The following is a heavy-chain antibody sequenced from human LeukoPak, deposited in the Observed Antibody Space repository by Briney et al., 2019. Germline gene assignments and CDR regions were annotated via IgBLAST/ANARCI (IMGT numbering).Heavy chain of an antibody. CDR3: ARADYGDYVHYYYMDV. Sequence: ASVKVSCKASGYTFTGYYMHWVRQAPGQGLEWMGWINPNSGGTNYAQKFQGRVTMTRDTSISTAYMELSRLRSDDTAVYYCARADYGDYVHYYYMDVWGKGTTVTISS. D-gene: IGHD4-17*01. V-gene: IGHV1-2*02. CDR2: INPNSGGT. CDR1: GYTFTGYY. J-gene: IGHJ6*03.